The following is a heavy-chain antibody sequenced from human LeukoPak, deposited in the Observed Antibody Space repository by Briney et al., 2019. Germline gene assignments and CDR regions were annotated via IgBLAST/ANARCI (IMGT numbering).Heavy chain of an antibody. CDR1: GGSFSGYY. Sequence: PSETLSLTCAVYGGSFSGYYWSWIRQPPGKGLEWIGSIYYSGSTYYNPSLKSRVTISVDTSKNQFSLKLSSVTAADTAVYYCARDPYSSSWEDNDYWGQGTLVTVSS. CDR2: IYYSGST. J-gene: IGHJ4*02. CDR3: ARDPYSSSWEDNDY. D-gene: IGHD6-13*01. V-gene: IGHV4-34*01.